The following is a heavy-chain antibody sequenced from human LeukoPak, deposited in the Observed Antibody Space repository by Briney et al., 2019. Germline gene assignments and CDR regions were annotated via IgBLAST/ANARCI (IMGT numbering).Heavy chain of an antibody. CDR2: IDSGSAGST. D-gene: IGHD1-26*01. Sequence: GGSLRLSCAASGLTSINYAMSWVRQAPGKGLEWVSSIDSGSAGSTYYADPVKGRSTISRDNSRNTLYLQMNSLRGDDTAVYYCAKDVGKWESLHFFDYWGQGTLVTVSS. V-gene: IGHV3-23*01. CDR1: GLTSINYA. CDR3: AKDVGKWESLHFFDY. J-gene: IGHJ4*02.